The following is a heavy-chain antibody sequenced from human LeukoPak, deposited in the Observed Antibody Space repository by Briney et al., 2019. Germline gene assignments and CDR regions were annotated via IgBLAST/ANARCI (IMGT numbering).Heavy chain of an antibody. V-gene: IGHV1-18*01. J-gene: IGHJ4*02. Sequence: ASVKVSCKASGYTFSSYGISWVRQAPGQRLEWMGWISAYNGNTNYAQKFQGRVTMTTDTSTTTAYMELRSPRSDDTAVYYCAREQGGYSGSADYWGQGTLVTVSS. CDR1: GYTFSSYG. CDR2: ISAYNGNT. D-gene: IGHD5-12*01. CDR3: AREQGGYSGSADY.